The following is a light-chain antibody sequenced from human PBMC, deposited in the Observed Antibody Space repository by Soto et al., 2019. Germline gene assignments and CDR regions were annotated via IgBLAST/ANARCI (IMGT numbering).Light chain of an antibody. CDR3: LQDYNYPRT. CDR2: GAS. CDR1: QGSRDE. J-gene: IGKJ2*01. Sequence: AIPMTQFPASLSASVGDRVTITCRASQGSRDELGWYQQKPGKAPKLLSYGASRLESGVPSRFSGSGSGTDFSLTIYSLRPEDSATYLCLQDYNYPRTFGQGTKRQSK. V-gene: IGKV1-6*01.